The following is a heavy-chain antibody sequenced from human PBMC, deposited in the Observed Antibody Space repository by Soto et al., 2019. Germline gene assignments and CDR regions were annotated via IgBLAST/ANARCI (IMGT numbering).Heavy chain of an antibody. CDR3: ARTVPYSALYMDV. J-gene: IGHJ6*03. D-gene: IGHD6-13*01. CDR1: GGSISSSSYY. V-gene: IGHV4-39*07. CDR2: INHSGST. Sequence: SETLSLTCTVSGGSISSSSYYWGWIRQPPGKGLEWIGEINHSGSTNYNPSLKSRVTISVDTSKNQFSLKLSSVTAADTAVYYCARTVPYSALYMDVWGKGTTVTVSS.